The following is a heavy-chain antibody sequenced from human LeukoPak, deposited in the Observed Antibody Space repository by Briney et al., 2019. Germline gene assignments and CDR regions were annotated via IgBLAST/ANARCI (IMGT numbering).Heavy chain of an antibody. CDR3: ARDEEKAAGSL. CDR2: IIPLFGAP. D-gene: IGHD6-13*01. J-gene: IGHJ4*02. Sequence: ASVKVSCKPSGGTFGSYAISWVRQAPGQGLEWVGGIIPLFGAPLYAQKFQGRVTITADERTSTVYMDRSSLRSDDTGVYYCARDEEKAAGSLWGQGTPVIVSS. CDR1: GGTFGSYA. V-gene: IGHV1-69*13.